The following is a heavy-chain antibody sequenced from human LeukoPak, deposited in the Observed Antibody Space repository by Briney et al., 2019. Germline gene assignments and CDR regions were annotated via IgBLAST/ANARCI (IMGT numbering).Heavy chain of an antibody. CDR2: IRSKANSYAT. V-gene: IGHV3-73*01. CDR3: TRRYQATSLLYFDY. J-gene: IGHJ4*02. CDR1: GFTFSGSA. Sequence: GGSLRLSCAASGFTFSGSAMHWVRQASGKGLEWVGRIRSKANSYATAYAASVKGRFTISRDDSKNTAYLQMNSLKTEDTAVYYCTRRYQATSLLYFDYWGQGTLVTVSS. D-gene: IGHD2-2*01.